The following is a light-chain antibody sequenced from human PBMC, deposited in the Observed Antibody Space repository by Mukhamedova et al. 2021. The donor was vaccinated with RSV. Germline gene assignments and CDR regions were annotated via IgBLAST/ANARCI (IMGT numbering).Light chain of an antibody. CDR3: QQYYRSPYT. V-gene: IGKV1-NL1*01. J-gene: IGKJ2*01. Sequence: GVPSRFSGSGSGTDYTLTINSLQPEDFATYSCQQYYRSPYTFGLGTKLLIK.